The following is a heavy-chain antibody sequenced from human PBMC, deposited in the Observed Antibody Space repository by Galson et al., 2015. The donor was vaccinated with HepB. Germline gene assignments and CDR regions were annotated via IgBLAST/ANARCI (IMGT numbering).Heavy chain of an antibody. CDR3: ARSYYYDSGGYYPN. D-gene: IGHD3-22*01. CDR2: TCYRSKWYD. Sequence: CAISGDSVSSNTGAWNWIRQSPSRGLEWLGRTCYRSKWYDDYAVSVKSRIIINPDTSRNQFSLQLNSVTPEDTAVYYCARSYYYDSGGYYPNWGQGTLVTVSS. J-gene: IGHJ4*02. CDR1: GDSVSSNTGA. V-gene: IGHV6-1*01.